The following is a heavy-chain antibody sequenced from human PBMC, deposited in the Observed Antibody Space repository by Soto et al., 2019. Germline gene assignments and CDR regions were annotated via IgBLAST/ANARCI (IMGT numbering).Heavy chain of an antibody. V-gene: IGHV1-24*01. CDR2: FDPEDGET. Sequence: GASVKVSCKASGYTLTELSMHWVRQAPGKGLEWMGGFDPEDGETIYAQKFQGRVTMTEDTSTDTAYMELSSLRSEDTAVYYCATGKNTYYYDSSGSRYFQHWGQGTLVTVSS. CDR3: ATGKNTYYYDSSGSRYFQH. J-gene: IGHJ1*01. CDR1: GYTLTELS. D-gene: IGHD3-22*01.